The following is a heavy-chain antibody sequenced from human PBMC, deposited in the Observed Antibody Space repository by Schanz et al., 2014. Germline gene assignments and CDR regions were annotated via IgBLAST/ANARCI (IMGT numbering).Heavy chain of an antibody. D-gene: IGHD4-17*01. V-gene: IGHV1-2*02. CDR2: INPNSGGT. J-gene: IGHJ4*02. CDR3: ARELRLEYYFDY. CDR1: GYTFTGYY. Sequence: QVQLLQSGAEVKKPGASVKVSCKASGYTFTGYYMHWGRQAPGQGLEWMGRINPNSGGTNYAQKFQGRVTMTRDTSISTAYMELSSLRSDDTAVYYCARELRLEYYFDYWGQGTQVTVSS.